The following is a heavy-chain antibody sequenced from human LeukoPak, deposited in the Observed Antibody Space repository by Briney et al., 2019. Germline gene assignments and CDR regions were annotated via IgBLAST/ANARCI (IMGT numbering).Heavy chain of an antibody. CDR3: ARYSLGDYGPLDAFDI. Sequence: PSETLSLTCAVSGGSISSGGYSWSWIRQPPGQGLEWIGYIYHSGSTYYNPSLKSRVTISVDRSKNQFSLKLSSVTAADTAVYYCARYSLGDYGPLDAFDIWGQGTMVTVSS. CDR2: IYHSGST. V-gene: IGHV4-30-2*01. CDR1: GGSISSGGYS. D-gene: IGHD4-17*01. J-gene: IGHJ3*02.